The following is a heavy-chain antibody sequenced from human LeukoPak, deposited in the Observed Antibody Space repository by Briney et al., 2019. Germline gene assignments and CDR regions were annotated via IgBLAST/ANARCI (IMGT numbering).Heavy chain of an antibody. V-gene: IGHV3-7*01. D-gene: IGHD6-19*01. CDR3: AGSSGWLFDY. CDR2: IKEDGSQI. J-gene: IGHJ4*02. Sequence: GGSLRLSCSGTGFTFNNYWMNWVRQAPGKGLEWVANIKEDGSQIYYVDSVKGRFTISRDNAKNSVYLQMNSLRAEDTAVYYCAGSSGWLFDYWGQGTLVAVSS. CDR1: GFTFNNYW.